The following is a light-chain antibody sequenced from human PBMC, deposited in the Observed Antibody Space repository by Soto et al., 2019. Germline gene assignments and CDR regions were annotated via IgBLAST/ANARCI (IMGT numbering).Light chain of an antibody. CDR1: SSDVGRYNA. J-gene: IGLJ1*01. V-gene: IGLV2-14*03. CDR2: DVS. CDR3: SSYTVSGSYV. Sequence: ALTQPASVSGSPGQSITISCSGTSSDVGRYNAVSWYQQHPGKVPQLMIYDVSIRPSGISDRFSASKSGNMASLTISGLQAEDEADYYCSSYTVSGSYVFGTGTKLTVL.